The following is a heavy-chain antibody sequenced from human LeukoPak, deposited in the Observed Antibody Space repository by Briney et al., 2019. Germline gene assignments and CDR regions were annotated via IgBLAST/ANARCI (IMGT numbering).Heavy chain of an antibody. CDR1: GYTFTGYY. CDR2: INPNSGGT. Sequence: GASVKVSCKASGYTFTGYYMHWVRQAPGQGLEWMGWINPNSGGTNYAQKFQGRVTMTRDTSISIAYMELSRLRSDDTAVYYCAREGLTGMYNWFDPWGQGTLVTVSS. CDR3: AREGLTGMYNWFDP. D-gene: IGHD7-27*01. V-gene: IGHV1-2*02. J-gene: IGHJ5*02.